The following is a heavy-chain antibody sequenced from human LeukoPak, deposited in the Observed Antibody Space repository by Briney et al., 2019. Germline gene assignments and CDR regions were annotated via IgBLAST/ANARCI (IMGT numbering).Heavy chain of an antibody. Sequence: GGSLRLSCEAPGYIFSSYAMSWVRQAPGKGLEWVSVISNSGATTDYADSVKGRFTISRDNSKNTLSLQMNSLRAEDTAVYYCAKEELYYYGSGTYYTLAPFDYWGQGTLVTVSS. CDR2: ISNSGATT. V-gene: IGHV3-23*01. CDR1: GYIFSSYA. CDR3: AKEELYYYGSGTYYTLAPFDY. D-gene: IGHD3-10*01. J-gene: IGHJ4*02.